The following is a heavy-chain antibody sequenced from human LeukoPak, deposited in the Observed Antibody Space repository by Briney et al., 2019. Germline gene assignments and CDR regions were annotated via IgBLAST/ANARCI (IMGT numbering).Heavy chain of an antibody. V-gene: IGHV1-2*02. Sequence: ASVKVSCKASGFTFTDYYMHWVRQAPGQGPGWMGWINPVSGGTDFAQKFQGRVTFSRDLSITTVYMDLRRLRFDDTAVYSCARDRSRVLDYWGQGTVVTVSS. CDR3: ARDRSRVLDY. CDR1: GFTFTDYY. J-gene: IGHJ4*02. D-gene: IGHD3-3*01. CDR2: INPVSGGT.